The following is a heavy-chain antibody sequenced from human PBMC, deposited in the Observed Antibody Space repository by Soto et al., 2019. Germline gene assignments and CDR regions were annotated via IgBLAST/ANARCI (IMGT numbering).Heavy chain of an antibody. D-gene: IGHD2-2*01. CDR3: ARDLGSRFIVD. V-gene: IGHV1-18*01. Sequence: QVQLVQSGAEVKKPGASVKVSCKASGYTFTSYGITWVRQALGQGLEWMGWINTYNGNTNYPQKLQGRVTMTTDTSTSTAYMDLRSLRSDDTAVYYCARDLGSRFIVDRGQGTLVAVSS. CDR2: INTYNGNT. J-gene: IGHJ4*02. CDR1: GYTFTSYG.